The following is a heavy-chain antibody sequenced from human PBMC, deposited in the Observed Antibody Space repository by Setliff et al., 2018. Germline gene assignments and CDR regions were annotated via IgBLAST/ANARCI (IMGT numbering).Heavy chain of an antibody. D-gene: IGHD6-13*01. J-gene: IGHJ5*02. V-gene: IGHV1-69*13. Sequence: SVKVSCKASGGTFSSYAISWVRQAPGQGLEWMGGIIPIFGTANYAQKFQGRVTITADESTSTAHMELSSLRSEDTAVYYCAREGPFIAAAGTAWFDPWGQGTLVTVSS. CDR2: IIPIFGTA. CDR1: GGTFSSYA. CDR3: AREGPFIAAAGTAWFDP.